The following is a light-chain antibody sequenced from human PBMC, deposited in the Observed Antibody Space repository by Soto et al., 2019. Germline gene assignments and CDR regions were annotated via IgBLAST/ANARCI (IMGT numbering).Light chain of an antibody. CDR3: QQYNSYPVT. V-gene: IGKV1-5*03. J-gene: IGKJ1*01. Sequence: DIQMTQSPSTLSASVGDRVTITCRASQSISSWLAWYQQKPGKAPMLLIYKASSLESGVPSRCSGSGSGTEFTLTISSLQPDDFATYYCQQYNSYPVTFGQGTKVEIK. CDR2: KAS. CDR1: QSISSW.